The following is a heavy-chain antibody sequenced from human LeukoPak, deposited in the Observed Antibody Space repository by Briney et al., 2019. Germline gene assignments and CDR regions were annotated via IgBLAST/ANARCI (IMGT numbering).Heavy chain of an antibody. D-gene: IGHD3-9*01. CDR2: ISGSGGST. J-gene: IGHJ4*02. CDR3: AKDHTYDILTGYER. V-gene: IGHV3-23*01. CDR1: GFTFSSYA. Sequence: GGSLRLSCAASGFTFSSYAMSWVRQAPWKGLEWVSAISGSGGSTYYADSVKGRFTISRDNSKNTLYLQMNSLRAEDTAVYYCAKDHTYDILTGYERWGQGTLVTVSS.